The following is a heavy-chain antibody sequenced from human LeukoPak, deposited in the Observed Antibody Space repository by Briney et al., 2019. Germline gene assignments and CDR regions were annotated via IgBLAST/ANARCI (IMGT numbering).Heavy chain of an antibody. CDR2: IYYSGST. CDR3: ARGWFGELRYDFDI. CDR1: GGSISSDY. V-gene: IGHV4-59*08. Sequence: PSETLSLTCTVSGGSISSDYWSWIRQPPGKGLGWIGYIYYSGSTNYNPSLKSRVTISVDTSKNQFSLKLSSVTAADTAVYYCARGWFGELRYDFDIWGQGTMVTVSS. J-gene: IGHJ3*02. D-gene: IGHD3-10*01.